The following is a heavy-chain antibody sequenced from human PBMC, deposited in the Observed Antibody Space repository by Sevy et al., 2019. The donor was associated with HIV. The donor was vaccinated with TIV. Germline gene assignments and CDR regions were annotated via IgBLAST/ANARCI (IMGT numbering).Heavy chain of an antibody. D-gene: IGHD3-22*01. CDR2: IYYSGTT. CDR1: GASISSGDYY. Sequence: SETLSLTCTVSGASISSGDYYWSWICQPPGKGLEWIGYIYYSGTTYYNPSLKSRVIISVDTSKNQFSLRLSSVTAADTAVYLCARFHYDSSGFDYWGQGTLVTVSS. CDR3: ARFHYDSSGFDY. V-gene: IGHV4-30-4*01. J-gene: IGHJ4*02.